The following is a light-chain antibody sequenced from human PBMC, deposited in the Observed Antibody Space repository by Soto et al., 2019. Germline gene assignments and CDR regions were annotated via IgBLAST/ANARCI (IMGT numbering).Light chain of an antibody. CDR3: QQYGSSAPIT. CDR2: DAS. J-gene: IGKJ5*01. V-gene: IGKV3-20*01. Sequence: EMVLTQSRATLSLSPGERATLSCRASQSVSSYLSCYQQKPVQAPRLLIYDASNRATVIPARFSGSGSETDFTLTISRLEPEDFALYYCQQYGSSAPITFGQGTRLEIK. CDR1: QSVSSY.